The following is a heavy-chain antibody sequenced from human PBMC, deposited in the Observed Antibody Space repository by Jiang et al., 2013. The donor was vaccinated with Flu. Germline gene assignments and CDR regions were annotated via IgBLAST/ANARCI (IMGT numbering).Heavy chain of an antibody. CDR3: ARHSGGYYENFFDY. J-gene: IGHJ4*02. Sequence: KGLDWIGEVSQSGTANYNPSLKRRVSISVDKSKNQLSLILKSVTAADTAVYFCARHSGGYYENFFDYWGQGSRVTVSS. D-gene: IGHD3-22*01. CDR2: VSQSGTA. V-gene: IGHV4-4*01.